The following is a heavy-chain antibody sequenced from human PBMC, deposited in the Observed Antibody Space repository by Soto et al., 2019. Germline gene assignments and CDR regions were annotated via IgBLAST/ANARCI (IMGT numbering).Heavy chain of an antibody. CDR3: ARGAIVSTATNFFDY. J-gene: IGHJ4*02. Sequence: EVQLEQSGAELKKPGESLKISCKGSGYNFPSHWIGWVRQMPGKGLEWMGLIYPDDSDARYSPSFQGQVTISADKSIDTAYLQWSGLKASDTATYYRARGAIVSTATNFFDYWGQGTLVTVSA. D-gene: IGHD5-12*01. CDR1: GYNFPSHW. V-gene: IGHV5-51*03. CDR2: IYPDDSDA.